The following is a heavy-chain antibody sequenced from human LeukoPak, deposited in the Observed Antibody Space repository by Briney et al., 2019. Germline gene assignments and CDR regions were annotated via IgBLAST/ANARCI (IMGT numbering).Heavy chain of an antibody. V-gene: IGHV1-18*01. J-gene: IGHJ4*02. CDR1: GYTFTSYG. D-gene: IGHD6-13*01. Sequence: ASVKVSCKASGYTFTSYGISWVRQAPGQGLEWMGWISAYNGNTNYAQKLQGRVTLTTDTSTSTAYMELRSLRSDDTAVYYCARAARYSSSEGSGYWGQGTLVTVSS. CDR2: ISAYNGNT. CDR3: ARAARYSSSEGSGY.